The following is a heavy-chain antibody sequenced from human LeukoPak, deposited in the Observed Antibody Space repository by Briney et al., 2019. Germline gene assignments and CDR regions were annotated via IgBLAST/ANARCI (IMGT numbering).Heavy chain of an antibody. CDR3: PRCAYCISTSFYGRYYYYYMDV. CDR1: GGSFNGYY. V-gene: IGHV4-34*01. CDR2: INHSGST. Sequence: KPSETLSLTCAVYGGSFNGYYWSWIRQPPGKGLEWIWEINHSGSTNYNPSLKSRVTISVDTSKNQFHLKLSSVTAADTAVYYCPRCAYCISTSFYGRYYYYYMDVWGKGPTVTVSS. J-gene: IGHJ6*03. D-gene: IGHD2-2*01.